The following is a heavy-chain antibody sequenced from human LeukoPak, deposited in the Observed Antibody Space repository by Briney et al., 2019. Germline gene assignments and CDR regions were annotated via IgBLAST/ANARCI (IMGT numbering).Heavy chain of an antibody. CDR1: GFTFSYYG. V-gene: IGHV3-30*18. D-gene: IGHD5-18*01. J-gene: IGHJ4*02. Sequence: PGRSLRLSCAASGFTFSYYGTHWVRQAPGKGLEWVAVISYDESDKYYADSVKGRFTISRDNSKNTLYLQMNSLRAEDTALYFCAKEAYRYGYFDYWGQGTLVTVSS. CDR2: ISYDESDK. CDR3: AKEAYRYGYFDY.